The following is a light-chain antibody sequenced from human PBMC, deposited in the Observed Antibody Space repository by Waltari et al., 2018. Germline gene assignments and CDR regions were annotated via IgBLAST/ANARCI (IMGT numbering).Light chain of an antibody. V-gene: IGKV2-28*01. J-gene: IGKJ1*01. CDR2: LGS. Sequence: DIVMTQSPLSLPVTPGEPASISCRSSQSLLHSHGSKYLNWYLQKPGQSPQLLIYLGSNRASGVPDRFSGSESGTDFTLKISRVEAEDVGVYYCMQTLQIPWTCGQGTKVEIK. CDR3: MQTLQIPWT. CDR1: QSLLHSHGSKY.